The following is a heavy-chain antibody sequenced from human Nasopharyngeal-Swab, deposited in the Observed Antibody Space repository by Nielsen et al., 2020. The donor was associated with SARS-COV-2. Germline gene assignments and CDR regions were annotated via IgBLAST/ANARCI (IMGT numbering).Heavy chain of an antibody. V-gene: IGHV3-30*18. Sequence: GESLKISCAASGFTFSSYGMHWVRQAPGKGLEWVAVISYDGSNKYYADSVKGRFTLSRDNSKNTLYLQMNSLRAEDTAVYYCAKEDLDYWGQGTLVTVSS. J-gene: IGHJ4*02. CDR1: GFTFSSYG. CDR3: AKEDLDY. CDR2: ISYDGSNK.